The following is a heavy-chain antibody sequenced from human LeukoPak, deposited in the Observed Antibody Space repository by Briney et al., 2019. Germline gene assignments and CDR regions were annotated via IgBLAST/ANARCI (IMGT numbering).Heavy chain of an antibody. J-gene: IGHJ4*02. CDR2: ISWNSGSI. Sequence: GGSLRLSCAASGFTFDDYAMHWVRQAPGKGLEWVSGISWNSGSIGYADSVKGRFTISRDNAKNSLYLQMNSLRAEDTALYYCAKDFSGYYFDYWDQGTLVTVSS. V-gene: IGHV3-9*01. CDR3: AKDFSGYYFDY. CDR1: GFTFDDYA.